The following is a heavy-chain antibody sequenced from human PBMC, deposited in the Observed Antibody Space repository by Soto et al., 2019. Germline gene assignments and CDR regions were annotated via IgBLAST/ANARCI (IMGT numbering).Heavy chain of an antibody. V-gene: IGHV3-48*02. D-gene: IGHD2-2*02. CDR1: GFSFSAFS. CDR3: AREGGRHCSTTRCYNAFDI. CDR2: ISSTSNTI. J-gene: IGHJ3*02. Sequence: GGSLRLSCASSGFSFSAFSMNWVRQAPGKGLEWVSYISSTSNTIYYADSVKGRFTISRDNAQNTLYLQMNSLSDEDTAVYYCAREGGRHCSTTRCYNAFDIWGQGTMVTV.